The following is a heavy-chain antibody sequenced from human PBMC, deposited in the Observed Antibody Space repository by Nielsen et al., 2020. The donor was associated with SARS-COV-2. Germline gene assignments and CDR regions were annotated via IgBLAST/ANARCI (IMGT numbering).Heavy chain of an antibody. V-gene: IGHV3-9*01. CDR3: ARDRGSGWYTTDAVDI. D-gene: IGHD6-19*01. J-gene: IGHJ3*02. CDR1: GFTFDDYA. Sequence: SLKISCAASGFTFDDYAMHWVRQAPGKGLEWVSGISWNSGSIGYADSVKGRFTISRDNAKNSLYLQMNSLRAEDTAVYFCARDRGSGWYTTDAVDIWGQGTMVTVSS. CDR2: ISWNSGSI.